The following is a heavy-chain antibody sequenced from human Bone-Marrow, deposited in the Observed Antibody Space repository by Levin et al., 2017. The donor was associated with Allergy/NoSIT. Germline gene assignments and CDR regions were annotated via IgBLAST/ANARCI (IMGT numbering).Heavy chain of an antibody. J-gene: IGHJ3*02. CDR3: ATNRLLYAFDM. D-gene: IGHD2/OR15-2a*01. Sequence: GESLKISCAASGFSFRDSWMTWVRQAPGKGLEWVANIKGDSSEKNFVDSVRGRFTISRDNAQNSLYLQMNSLRAEDTAVYYCATNRLLYAFDMWGQGTMVTVSS. CDR1: GFSFRDSW. V-gene: IGHV3-7*01. CDR2: IKGDSSEK.